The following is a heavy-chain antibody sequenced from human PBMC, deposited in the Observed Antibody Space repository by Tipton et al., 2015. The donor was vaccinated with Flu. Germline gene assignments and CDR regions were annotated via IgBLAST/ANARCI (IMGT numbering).Heavy chain of an antibody. J-gene: IGHJ4*02. CDR2: INHSGST. CDR3: ARGRSKGWQWPRQFDY. Sequence: TLSLTCAVYGGSFSGYYWSWIRQPPGKGLEWIGEINHSGSTNYNPSLKSRVTISVDTSKNQFSLKLSSVTAADTAVYYCARGRSKGWQWPRQFDYWGQGTLVTVSS. D-gene: IGHD6-19*01. V-gene: IGHV4-34*01. CDR1: GGSFSGYY.